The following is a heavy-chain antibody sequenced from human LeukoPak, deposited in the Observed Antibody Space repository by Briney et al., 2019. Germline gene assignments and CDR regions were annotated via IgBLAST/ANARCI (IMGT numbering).Heavy chain of an antibody. CDR2: ISSRSDYK. V-gene: IGHV3-21*01. CDR3: AREDGIVGVTSAFDV. J-gene: IGHJ3*01. Sequence: GGSLRLSCAASGFTFSTYSMNLVRQAPGKGLEWVSSISSRSDYKYYAVSVKGRFTISRDNAKNSLYLQMNSLGPEDTAVYYCAREDGIVGVTSAFDVWGQGTMATVSS. CDR1: GFTFSTYS. D-gene: IGHD1-26*01.